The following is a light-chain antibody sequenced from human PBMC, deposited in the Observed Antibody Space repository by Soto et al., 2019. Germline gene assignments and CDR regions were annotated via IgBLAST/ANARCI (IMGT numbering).Light chain of an antibody. J-gene: IGKJ4*01. CDR2: DAS. CDR3: HQYTNWLALT. V-gene: IGKV3-15*01. CDR1: QTVSRN. Sequence: EVVMTQSPTTLSVSPWEIATLSCSASQTVSRNLAWYQQKPGQTPSLLIYDASTRATGIPVRFRGSGSGTQFSLTISSLQSQDYAVYYCHQYTNWLALTFGGGTKVDIK.